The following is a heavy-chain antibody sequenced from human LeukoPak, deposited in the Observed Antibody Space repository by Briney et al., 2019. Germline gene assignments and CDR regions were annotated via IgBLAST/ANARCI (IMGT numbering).Heavy chain of an antibody. D-gene: IGHD2-2*01. CDR3: ARGEPLRYCSSNSCSYAFDI. J-gene: IGHJ3*02. V-gene: IGHV4-34*01. CDR2: INHSGST. Sequence: KPSETLSLTCAVYGGSFSGYYWSWIRQPPGKGLEWIGEINHSGSTNYNPSLKSRVTISVDTSKNQFSLKLSSVTAADTAVYYCARGEPLRYCSSNSCSYAFDIWGQGTMVTVSS. CDR1: GGSFSGYY.